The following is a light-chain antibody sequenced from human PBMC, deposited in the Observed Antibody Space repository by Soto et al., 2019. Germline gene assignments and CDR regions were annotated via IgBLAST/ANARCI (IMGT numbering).Light chain of an antibody. J-gene: IGLJ1*01. CDR1: SSDIGGYDF. CDR2: NVN. Sequence: QSALTQPPSTSGSPGQAVTISCTGTSSDIGGYDFVSWYQVRPGEAPQLIIYNVNGRPSGVPRRFSGSRSGNTASLTVSGLQAVDEADYYCGSYSETNLYVFGNGTKVTV. V-gene: IGLV2-8*01. CDR3: GSYSETNLYV.